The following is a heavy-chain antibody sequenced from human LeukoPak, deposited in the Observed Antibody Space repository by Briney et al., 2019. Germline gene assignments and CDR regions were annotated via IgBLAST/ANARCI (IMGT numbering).Heavy chain of an antibody. V-gene: IGHV1-2*02. Sequence: DSVKVSCKASGYTFTGYYMHWVRQAPGQGLEWMGWINPNSGGTNYAQKFQGRVTMTRDTSISTAYMELSRLRSDDTAVYYCARDRVVSGGFDPWGQGTLVTVSS. D-gene: IGHD2-15*01. CDR1: GYTFTGYY. CDR3: ARDRVVSGGFDP. CDR2: INPNSGGT. J-gene: IGHJ5*02.